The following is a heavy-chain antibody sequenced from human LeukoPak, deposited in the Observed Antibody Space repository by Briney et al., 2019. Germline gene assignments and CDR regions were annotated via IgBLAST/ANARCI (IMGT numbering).Heavy chain of an antibody. J-gene: IGHJ5*01. CDR3: ARGGASSKWLDS. Sequence: KASETLSLTCTVSAASVSTYFWSWIRQPPGKGLENIGYVYNDGTNYNPSLKSRVTMSIDTSKSQFSLKLNSVTAADTAVYFCARGGASSKWLDSWGQGILVTVSS. CDR1: AASVSTYF. V-gene: IGHV4-59*02. CDR2: VYNDGT. D-gene: IGHD4/OR15-4a*01.